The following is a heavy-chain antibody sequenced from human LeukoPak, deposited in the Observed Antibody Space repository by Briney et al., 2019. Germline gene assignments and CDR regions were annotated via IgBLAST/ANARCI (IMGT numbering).Heavy chain of an antibody. CDR1: GFTFSSYA. Sequence: PGGSLRLSCAASGFTFSSYAMSWVRQAPGKGLEWVSDISGSGSNTYYADSVKGRFTISRDNSKNTLYLQMNSLRAEDTAVYYCAKCRSGGSCYGWFDPWGQGTLVTVSS. J-gene: IGHJ5*02. CDR2: ISGSGSNT. D-gene: IGHD2-15*01. V-gene: IGHV3-23*01. CDR3: AKCRSGGSCYGWFDP.